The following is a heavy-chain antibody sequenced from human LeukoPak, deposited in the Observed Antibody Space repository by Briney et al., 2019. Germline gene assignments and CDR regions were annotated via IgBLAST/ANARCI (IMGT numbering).Heavy chain of an antibody. V-gene: IGHV3-66*01. CDR3: ASGGDAEGAYFDY. CDR2: IYSGGST. D-gene: IGHD2-21*02. CDR1: GFTVRSSY. Sequence: PGGSLRLSCAASGFTVRSSYMSWVRQAPGKGLEWVSIIYSGGSTYHADSVKGRFTISRDSSENTLYLQMNSLRAEDTAVYYCASGGDAEGAYFDYWGQGTLVTVSS. J-gene: IGHJ4*02.